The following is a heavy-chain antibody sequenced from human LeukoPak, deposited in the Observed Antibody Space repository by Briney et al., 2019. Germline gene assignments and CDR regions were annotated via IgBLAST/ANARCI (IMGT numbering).Heavy chain of an antibody. CDR2: ISSSSSYI. D-gene: IGHD4-23*01. Sequence: GGSLRLSCAASGFTFSSYSMNWVRQAPGKGLEWVSSISSSSSYIYYADSVKGRFTISRDNAKNSLYLQMNSLRAEDTAVYYCARDFRSGGFPYYFDYWGQGTLVTVSS. V-gene: IGHV3-21*01. J-gene: IGHJ4*02. CDR3: ARDFRSGGFPYYFDY. CDR1: GFTFSSYS.